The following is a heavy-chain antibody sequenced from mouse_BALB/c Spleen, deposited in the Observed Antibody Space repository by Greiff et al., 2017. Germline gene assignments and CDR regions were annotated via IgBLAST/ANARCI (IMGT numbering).Heavy chain of an antibody. CDR1: GFTFSSFG. J-gene: IGHJ3*01. CDR3: ARSRGNFGY. V-gene: IGHV5-17*02. Sequence: EVQVVESGGGLVQPGGSRKLSCAASGFTFSSFGMHWVRQAPEKGLEWVAYISSGSSTIYYADTVKGRFTISRDNPKNTLFLQMTSLRSEDTAMYYCARSRGNFGYWGQGTLVTVSA. D-gene: IGHD2-1*01. CDR2: ISSGSSTI.